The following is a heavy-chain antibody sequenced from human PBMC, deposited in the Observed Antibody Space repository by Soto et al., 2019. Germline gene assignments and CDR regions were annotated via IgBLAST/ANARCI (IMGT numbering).Heavy chain of an antibody. CDR3: LNERDSGGNRTHHFDH. D-gene: IGHD4-17*01. CDR2: IGWNSGSI. CDR1: GFTFEDYA. Sequence: GGSLRLSCAASGFTFEDYAMKWVRQPPGKGLEWVAGIGWNSGSIGYADSVKGRFTISRDDARKSFYLEMTSLRPEDSALYYCLNERDSGGNRTHHFDHWGRGALVTVYS. V-gene: IGHV3-9*01. J-gene: IGHJ4*02.